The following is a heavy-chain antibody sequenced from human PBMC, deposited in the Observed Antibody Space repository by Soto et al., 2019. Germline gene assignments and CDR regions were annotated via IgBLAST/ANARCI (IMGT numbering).Heavy chain of an antibody. CDR1: GGTFSSYA. J-gene: IGHJ4*02. V-gene: IGHV1-69*13. CDR3: ARSYDFWSGYPRRFGAFDY. CDR2: IIPIFGTA. D-gene: IGHD3-3*01. Sequence: ASVKVSCKASGGTFSSYAISWVRQAPGQGLEWMGGIIPIFGTANYAQKFQGRVTITADESTSTAYMELSSLRSEDTAVYYCARSYDFWSGYPRRFGAFDYWGQGTLVTVSS.